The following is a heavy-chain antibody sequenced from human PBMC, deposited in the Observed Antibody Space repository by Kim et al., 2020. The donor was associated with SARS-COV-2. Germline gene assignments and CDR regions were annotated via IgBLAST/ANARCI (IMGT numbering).Heavy chain of an antibody. V-gene: IGHV1-24*01. CDR1: GYTLIELS. CDR3: ATAPAALLSGSYYRSYYYYGMDD. J-gene: IGHJ6*02. Sequence: ASVKVSCKVSGYTLIELSMHWVRQAPGKGLEWMGGFDPEDGETIYAQKFQGRVTMTEDTSTDTAYMELSILRSEDTAVYYCATAPAALLSGSYYRSYYYYGMDDWGQGTAVTVSS. CDR2: FDPEDGET. D-gene: IGHD3-10*01.